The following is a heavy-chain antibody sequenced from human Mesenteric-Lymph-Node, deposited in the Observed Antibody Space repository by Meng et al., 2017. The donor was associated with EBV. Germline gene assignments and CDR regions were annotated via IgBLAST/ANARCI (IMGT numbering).Heavy chain of an antibody. D-gene: IGHD1-20*01. J-gene: IGHJ4*02. CDR3: ARDSGITVTNSFDY. CDR2: IYRTGST. V-gene: IGHV4-61*08. CDR1: GGSFSSGVYY. Sequence: QVTLQEGAPRLVTPSETISPPCSASGGSFSSGVYYWSWIRQPPGKGLEWIGYIYRTGSTDYNPSLNSRVSISIDTSRNQFSLRLTSVTAADTAVYYCARDSGITVTNSFDYWGQGALVTVSS.